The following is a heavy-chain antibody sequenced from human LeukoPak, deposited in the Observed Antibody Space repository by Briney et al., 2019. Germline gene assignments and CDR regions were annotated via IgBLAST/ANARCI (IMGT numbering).Heavy chain of an antibody. CDR3: ARSYLWELVGVAFDF. D-gene: IGHD1-26*01. J-gene: IGHJ3*01. CDR2: IYTSGTT. Sequence: PSETLSLTCTVSGGSINSVSYYWSWIRQPAGKGLEWIGRIYTSGTTNYNPSLKSRVTISLDTSKNQFSLKLSSVTAADTAMYYCARSYLWELVGVAFDFWGQGIMVTVSS. V-gene: IGHV4-61*02. CDR1: GGSINSVSYY.